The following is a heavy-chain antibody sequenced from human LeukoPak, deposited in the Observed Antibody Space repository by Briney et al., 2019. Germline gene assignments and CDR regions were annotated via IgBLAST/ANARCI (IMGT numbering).Heavy chain of an antibody. J-gene: IGHJ4*02. Sequence: GASVKVSCKASGYTFTRYDINWERQATGQGLEWMGWMNPNSGNTGYAQKFQGRVTMTRNSSISTAYMELSSLRSEDTAVYYCARGRVTNRITIYYWGQGTLVTVSS. V-gene: IGHV1-8*01. CDR2: MNPNSGNT. CDR1: GYTFTRYD. CDR3: ARGRVTNRITIYY. D-gene: IGHD3-3*01.